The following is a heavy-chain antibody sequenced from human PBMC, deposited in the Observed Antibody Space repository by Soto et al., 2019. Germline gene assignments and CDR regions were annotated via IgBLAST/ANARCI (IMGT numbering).Heavy chain of an antibody. CDR3: ARDLALSYDSSGYRNRSYYYGMDV. CDR2: IYYSGST. CDR1: GGSISSYY. D-gene: IGHD3-22*01. Sequence: PSETLSLTCTVSGGSISSYYWSWIRQRPGKGLEWIGYIYYSGSTSYNPSLKSRVTISVHTSENQFSLKLSSVTAADTAVYYCARDLALSYDSSGYRNRSYYYGMDVWGQGTTVTVSS. J-gene: IGHJ6*02. V-gene: IGHV4-59*01.